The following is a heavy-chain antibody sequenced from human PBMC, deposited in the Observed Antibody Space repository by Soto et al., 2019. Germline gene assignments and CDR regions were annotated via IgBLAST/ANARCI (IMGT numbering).Heavy chain of an antibody. CDR1: GYIFTSFT. CDR3: ARRGRVAYCTADCLHALDV. J-gene: IGHJ3*01. Sequence: QVQLVQSGAELKRPGASVRLSCKASGYIFTSFTLHWVRQAPGQRPEWMGWIDAGNGDTKSSLKFQGRVYFTRDTSATTAYMDLSHLTSEDTAMYYCARRGRVAYCTADCLHALDVWGQGTMVTVSA. V-gene: IGHV1-3*01. D-gene: IGHD2-8*02. CDR2: IDAGNGDT.